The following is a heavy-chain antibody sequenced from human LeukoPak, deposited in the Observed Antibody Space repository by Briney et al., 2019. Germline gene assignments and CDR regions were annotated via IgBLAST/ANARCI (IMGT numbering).Heavy chain of an antibody. Sequence: GGSLRLSCAASGFTFSSYSMNWVRQAPGKGLEWVSSISSSSSYIYYADSVKGRFTISRDNAKNSLYLQMNSLRAEDTAVYYCARDYSGAGGYYFDYWGQGTLVTVSS. CDR2: ISSSSSYI. CDR3: ARDYSGAGGYYFDY. J-gene: IGHJ4*02. CDR1: GFTFSSYS. D-gene: IGHD3-10*01. V-gene: IGHV3-21*01.